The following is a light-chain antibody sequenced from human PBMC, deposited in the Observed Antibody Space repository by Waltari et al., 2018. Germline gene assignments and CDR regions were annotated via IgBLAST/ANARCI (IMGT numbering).Light chain of an antibody. J-gene: IGLJ2*01. CDR2: DDS. V-gene: IGLV3-21*02. Sequence: YVLTQPPSVSVAPGQTAKITCGGENIQDKSAKRYKQRPGQAPVLVVYDDSDRPSGIPERFSGSNSGKATLTISRVEAGDEADYYCQVWDSTSDHVVFGGGTKLTVL. CDR3: QVWDSTSDHVV. CDR1: NIQDKS.